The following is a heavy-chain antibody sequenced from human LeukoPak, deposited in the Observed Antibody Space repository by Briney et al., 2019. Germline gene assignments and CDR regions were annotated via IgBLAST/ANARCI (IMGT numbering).Heavy chain of an antibody. J-gene: IGHJ5*02. D-gene: IGHD5-24*01. CDR2: IIPIFGTA. Sequence: SVKVSCKASGGTFSSYAISWVRQAPGQGLEWMGGIIPIFGTANYAQKFQGRVTITADESTSTAYMELSSLRSEDTAVYYCASGDEMATIHMFDPWGQGTLVTVSS. CDR3: ASGDEMATIHMFDP. V-gene: IGHV1-69*13. CDR1: GGTFSSYA.